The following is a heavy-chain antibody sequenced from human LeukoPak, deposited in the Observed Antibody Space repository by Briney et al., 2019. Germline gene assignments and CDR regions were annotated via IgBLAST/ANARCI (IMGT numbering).Heavy chain of an antibody. CDR2: ISSSSSTI. CDR1: GFTFSSYS. Sequence: GGSLRLSCAASGFTFSSYSMNWVRQAPGKGLEWVSYISSSSSTIYYADSVKGRFTISRDNAKNSLYLQINSLRAEDTAVYYCARIHRKTLDYWGQGTLVTVSS. V-gene: IGHV3-48*01. J-gene: IGHJ4*02. D-gene: IGHD1-14*01. CDR3: ARIHRKTLDY.